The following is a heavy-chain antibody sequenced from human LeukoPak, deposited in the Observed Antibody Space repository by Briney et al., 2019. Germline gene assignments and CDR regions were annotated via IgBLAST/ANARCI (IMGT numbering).Heavy chain of an antibody. Sequence: SETLSLTCAVSGGSFSTYYWSWIRQPPGKGLEWIGEINQSGSTNYNPSLKSRVTISLDTSKNQFSLKLSSMTAADTAVYYCASDHDSSGYYDYWGQGTLVTVSS. CDR1: GGSFSTYY. CDR2: INQSGST. CDR3: ASDHDSSGYYDY. J-gene: IGHJ4*02. V-gene: IGHV4-34*01. D-gene: IGHD3-22*01.